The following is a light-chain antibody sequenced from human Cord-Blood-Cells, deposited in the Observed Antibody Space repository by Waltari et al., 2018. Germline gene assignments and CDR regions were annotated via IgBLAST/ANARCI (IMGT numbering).Light chain of an antibody. CDR1: SSDVGGYNY. CDR3: CSYAGSYV. CDR2: DVS. Sequence: QSALTQPRSVSGSPGQSVTISCTGTSSDVGGYNYVSWYQQHPGKAPKLMIYDVSKRPAGVPDRFSGSKPGNTASLTISGLQAEDEAYYYCCSYAGSYVFGTGTKVTVL. V-gene: IGLV2-11*01. J-gene: IGLJ1*01.